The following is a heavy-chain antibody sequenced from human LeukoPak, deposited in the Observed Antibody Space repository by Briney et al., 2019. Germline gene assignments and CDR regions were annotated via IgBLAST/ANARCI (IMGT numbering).Heavy chain of an antibody. Sequence: ATVKISCKASGYTFTDYYMHWVQQAPGKGLEWMGRVDPEDGETIYEEKFQGRVTITADTSTDTAYMELSSLRSEDTAVYYCATVPYCGGDCPSTWGQGTLVTVSS. CDR3: ATVPYCGGDCPST. CDR2: VDPEDGET. D-gene: IGHD2-21*02. J-gene: IGHJ5*02. V-gene: IGHV1-69-2*01. CDR1: GYTFTDYY.